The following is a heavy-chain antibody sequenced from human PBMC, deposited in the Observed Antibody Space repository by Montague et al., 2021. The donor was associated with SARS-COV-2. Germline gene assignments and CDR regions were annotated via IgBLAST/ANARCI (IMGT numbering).Heavy chain of an antibody. CDR3: ATVFGGCSVTSCYLYN. D-gene: IGHD2-2*01. J-gene: IGHJ4*02. CDR2: IHHIVGT. V-gene: IGHV4-4*02. CDR1: GDSMSSNNW. Sequence: SETLSLTCAVSGDSMSSNNWWTWVRQSPGKGLEWIGEIHHIVGTXYNPSLKSRVSISVDKSRNQFSLNLNSVTAADTAFYYCATVFGGCSVTSCYLYNWGRGTLVTVSS.